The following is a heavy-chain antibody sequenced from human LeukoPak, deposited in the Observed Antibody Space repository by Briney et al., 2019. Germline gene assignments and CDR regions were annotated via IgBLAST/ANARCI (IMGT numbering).Heavy chain of an antibody. J-gene: IGHJ3*02. D-gene: IGHD3-22*01. Sequence: ASVKVSCKASGYTFTSYGISWVRQAPGQGLEWMGWISAYNGNTYYAQKLQGRVTMTTDTSTSTAYMELRSLRSDDTAVYYCARVRNEPDITMIVVGAFDIWGQGTMVTVSS. CDR2: ISAYNGNT. V-gene: IGHV1-18*01. CDR1: GYTFTSYG. CDR3: ARVRNEPDITMIVVGAFDI.